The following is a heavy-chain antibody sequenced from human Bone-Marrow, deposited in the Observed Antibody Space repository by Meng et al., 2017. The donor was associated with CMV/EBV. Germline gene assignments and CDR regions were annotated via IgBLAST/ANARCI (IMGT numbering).Heavy chain of an antibody. CDR1: GFTFSSYS. J-gene: IGHJ4*02. Sequence: GGSLRLSCAASGFTFSSYSMNWVRQAPGKGLEWVSSISSSSSYIYYADSVKGRFTISRDNAKNSLYLQMNSLRAEDTAVYYCARATPLDIVVVVAATRSGPLDYWGQGTPVTVSS. D-gene: IGHD2-15*01. CDR3: ARATPLDIVVVVAATRSGPLDY. CDR2: ISSSSSYI. V-gene: IGHV3-21*01.